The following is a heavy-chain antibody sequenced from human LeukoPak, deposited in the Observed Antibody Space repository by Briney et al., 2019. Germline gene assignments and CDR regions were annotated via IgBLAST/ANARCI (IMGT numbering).Heavy chain of an antibody. CDR1: GGSISSYY. J-gene: IGHJ3*02. CDR2: IYYSGST. D-gene: IGHD3-10*01. CDR3: ASTIPAPYYYGSGSHWGAFDI. Sequence: SETLSLTCTVSGGSISSYYWSWIRQPPGKGLEWIGYIYYSGSTNYNPSLKSRVTISVDTSKNQFSLKLSSVTAADTAVYYCASTIPAPYYYGSGSHWGAFDIWGQGTMVTVSS. V-gene: IGHV4-59*08.